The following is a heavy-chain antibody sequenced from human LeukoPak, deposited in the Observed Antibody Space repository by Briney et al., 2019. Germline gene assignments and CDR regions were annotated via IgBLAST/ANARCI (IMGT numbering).Heavy chain of an antibody. J-gene: IGHJ6*02. D-gene: IGHD3-10*01. CDR3: ARDRVRGVSYYGMDV. CDR2: ISAYNGNT. Sequence: ASVKVSCKASGYTFTSYGISWVRQAPGQGLEWMGWISAYNGNTNYAQKLRGRVTMTTDTSTSTAYMELRSLRSDDTAVYYCARDRVRGVSYYGMDVWGQGTTVTVSS. CDR1: GYTFTSYG. V-gene: IGHV1-18*01.